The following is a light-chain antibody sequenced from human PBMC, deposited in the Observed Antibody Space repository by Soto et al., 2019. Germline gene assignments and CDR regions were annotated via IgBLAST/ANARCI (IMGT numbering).Light chain of an antibody. Sequence: EIVLTQSPGTLSLSPGETATLSCRASQSVSSNNLDWYHQKPGQTPRLLIYGASSRATGIPDRFSGSGSGTDFTLTISRLEPEDFAVYYCQQYDNSITFGQGTRLEIE. CDR2: GAS. CDR1: QSVSSNN. CDR3: QQYDNSIT. J-gene: IGKJ5*01. V-gene: IGKV3-20*01.